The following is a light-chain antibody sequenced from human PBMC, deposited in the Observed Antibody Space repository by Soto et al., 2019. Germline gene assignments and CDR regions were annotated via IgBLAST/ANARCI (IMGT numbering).Light chain of an antibody. CDR2: GAS. CDR1: QSVSSN. Sequence: ESVWTQSQTTLPLSPGERASLSFRASQSVSSNLAWYQQKPGQAPRLLIYGASNRATGIPDRFSGSGSGTDFTLTISRLEPEDFAVYYCQQYGSSGTFGQGTKVDI. J-gene: IGKJ1*01. CDR3: QQYGSSGT. V-gene: IGKV3-20*01.